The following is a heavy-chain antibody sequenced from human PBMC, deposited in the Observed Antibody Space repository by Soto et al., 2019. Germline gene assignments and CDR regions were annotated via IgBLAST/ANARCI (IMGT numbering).Heavy chain of an antibody. CDR1: GGSISSSSYY. D-gene: IGHD3-3*01. CDR2: IYYSGST. V-gene: IGHV4-39*01. Sequence: KASETLSLTCTVSGGSISSSSYYWGWIRQPPGKGLEWIGSIYYSGSTYYNPSLKSRVTISVDTSKNQFSLKLSSVTAADTAVYYCARHQDYDFWSGYYKWYFDYWGQGTLVTVSS. CDR3: ARHQDYDFWSGYYKWYFDY. J-gene: IGHJ4*02.